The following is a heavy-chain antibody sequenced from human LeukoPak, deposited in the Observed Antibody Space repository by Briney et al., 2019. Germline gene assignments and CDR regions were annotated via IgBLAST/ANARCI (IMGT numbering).Heavy chain of an antibody. V-gene: IGHV1-2*06. J-gene: IGHJ3*02. D-gene: IGHD6-13*01. CDR3: ARSGQQLAQEAFDI. CDR1: GYTFTGYY. Sequence: ASVKVSCKASGYTFTGYYMHWVRQAPGQGLEWMGRINPNSGGTNYAQKFQGRVTMTRDTSISTAYMELSRLRPDDTAVYYCARSGQQLAQEAFDIWGQGTMVTVSS. CDR2: INPNSGGT.